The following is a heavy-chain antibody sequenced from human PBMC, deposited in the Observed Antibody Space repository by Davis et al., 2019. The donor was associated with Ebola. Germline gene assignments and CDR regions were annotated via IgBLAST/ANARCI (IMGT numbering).Heavy chain of an antibody. CDR2: LSGSGGRT. D-gene: IGHD4-23*01. Sequence: PGGSLRLSCAASGFSFSNFGMNWVRQAPGKGLEWVSGLSGSGGRTYYTDPVKGRFSISRDRSTNTVHLQMNSVRAEDTAVYCARDLKATVVRKCFGNWGQGTPVTVSS. CDR3: RDLKATVVRKCFGN. V-gene: IGHV3-23*01. CDR1: GFSFSNFG. J-gene: IGHJ4*02.